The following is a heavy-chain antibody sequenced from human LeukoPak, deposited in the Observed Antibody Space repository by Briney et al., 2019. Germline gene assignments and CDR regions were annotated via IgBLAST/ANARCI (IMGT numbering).Heavy chain of an antibody. J-gene: IGHJ4*02. D-gene: IGHD1-26*01. CDR1: GFTFSSYS. CDR2: IRSKANSYAT. V-gene: IGHV3-73*01. CDR3: TSGLGSYLRDY. Sequence: GGSLRLSCAASGFTFSSYSMNWVRQASGKGLEWVGRIRSKANSYATAYAASVKGRFTISRDDSKNTAYLQMNSLKTEDTAVYYCTSGLGSYLRDYWGQGTLVTVSS.